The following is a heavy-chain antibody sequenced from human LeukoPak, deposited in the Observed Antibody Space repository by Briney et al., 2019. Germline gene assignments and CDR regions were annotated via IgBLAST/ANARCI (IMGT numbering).Heavy chain of an antibody. Sequence: GGSLRLSCTASGFTFGDYAMSWVRQAPGKGLEWVGFIRSKAYGGTTEYAASVKGRFTISRDDSKSIAYLQMNSLKTEDSAVYYCTREGNRPYWGQGTLVTVSS. CDR1: GFTFGDYA. D-gene: IGHD2/OR15-2a*01. V-gene: IGHV3-49*04. CDR2: IRSKAYGGTT. J-gene: IGHJ4*02. CDR3: TREGNRPY.